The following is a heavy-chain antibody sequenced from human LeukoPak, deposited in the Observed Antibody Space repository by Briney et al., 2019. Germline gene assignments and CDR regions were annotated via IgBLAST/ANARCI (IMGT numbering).Heavy chain of an antibody. V-gene: IGHV1-69*04. CDR2: IIPILGIA. D-gene: IGHD3-10*01. J-gene: IGHJ6*03. CDR1: GGTFSSYA. CDR3: ARGGVPYYYYYMDV. Sequence: SVKVSCKASGGTFSSYAISWVRQAPGQGLEWMGRIIPILGIANYAQKFQGRVTITADESTSTAYMELSSLRSEDTAVYYCARGGVPYYYYYMDVWGKGTTVTVSS.